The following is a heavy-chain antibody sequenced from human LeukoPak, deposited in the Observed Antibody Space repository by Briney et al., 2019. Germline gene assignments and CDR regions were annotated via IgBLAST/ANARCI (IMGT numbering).Heavy chain of an antibody. CDR1: GFTFSSYA. CDR3: AGVRHLGDYYGMDV. D-gene: IGHD2-15*01. V-gene: IGHV3-30-3*01. J-gene: IGHJ6*02. Sequence: GGSLRLSCAASGFTFSSYAMHWVRQAPGKGLEWMAVISYDGSNKYYADSVKGRFTISRDNSKNTLYLQMNSLRAEDTAVYYCAGVRHLGDYYGMDVWGQGTTVTVSS. CDR2: ISYDGSNK.